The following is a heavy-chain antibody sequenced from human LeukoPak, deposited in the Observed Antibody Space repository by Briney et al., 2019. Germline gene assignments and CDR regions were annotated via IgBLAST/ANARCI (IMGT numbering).Heavy chain of an antibody. Sequence: RSSETLSLTCTVSGGSISSGGYYWSWIRQPPGKGLEWIGEINHSGSTNYNPSLKSRVTTSVDTSKNQFSLKLSSVTAADTAVYYCVRTIVGGPAPFQHWGQGTLVTVSS. V-gene: IGHV4-39*07. CDR3: VRTIVGGPAPFQH. J-gene: IGHJ1*01. CDR2: INHSGST. D-gene: IGHD1-26*01. CDR1: GGSISSGGYY.